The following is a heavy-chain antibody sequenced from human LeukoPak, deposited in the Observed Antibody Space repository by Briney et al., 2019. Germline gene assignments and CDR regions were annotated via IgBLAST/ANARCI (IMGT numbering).Heavy chain of an antibody. CDR1: GGTFSSYA. Sequence: GASVKVSCKASGGTFSSYAISWVRPAPGQGLVWMGGIIPIFGTANYAQKFQGRVTITADESTSTAYMELSSLRSEDTAVYYCARVGSYADWLDWGQGTLVTVSS. J-gene: IGHJ4*02. D-gene: IGHD1-26*01. CDR3: ARVGSYADWLD. V-gene: IGHV1-69*13. CDR2: IIPIFGTA.